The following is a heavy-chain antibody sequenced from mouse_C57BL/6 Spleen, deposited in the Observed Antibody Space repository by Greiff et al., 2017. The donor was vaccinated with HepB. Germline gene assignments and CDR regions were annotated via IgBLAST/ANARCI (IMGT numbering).Heavy chain of an antibody. J-gene: IGHJ4*01. Sequence: EVKLVESGGDLVKPGGSLKLSCAASGFTFSSYGMSWVRQTPDKRLEWVATISSGGSYTYYPDSVKGRFTISRDNAKNTLYLQMSSLKSEDTAMYYCARDYYGSSLDAMDYWGQGTSVTVSS. D-gene: IGHD1-1*01. CDR3: ARDYYGSSLDAMDY. CDR2: ISSGGSYT. CDR1: GFTFSSYG. V-gene: IGHV5-6*01.